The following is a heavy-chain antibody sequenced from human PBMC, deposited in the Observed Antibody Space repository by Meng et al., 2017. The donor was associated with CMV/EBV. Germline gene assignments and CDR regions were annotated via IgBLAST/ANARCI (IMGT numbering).Heavy chain of an antibody. J-gene: IGHJ4*02. CDR2: SCAYHGST. V-gene: IGHV1-18*01. Sequence: VQMGVEIKKHGTLGCAFCKSSVYPFAVYGITWVQQAPKHNHGLMVRSCAYHGSTNQALKRKDRVTMTTSTYTRTVYMDLSSLRSDDTAVYDCTSDAGSGRLTVDYWGQGTLVTVSS. D-gene: IGHD2-15*01. CDR3: TSDAGSGRLTVDY. CDR1: VYPFAVYG.